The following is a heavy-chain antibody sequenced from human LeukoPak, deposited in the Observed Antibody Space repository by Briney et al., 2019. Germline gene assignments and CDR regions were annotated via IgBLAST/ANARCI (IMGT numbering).Heavy chain of an antibody. CDR2: ISSSDNTI. D-gene: IGHD5-18*01. J-gene: IGHJ4*02. V-gene: IGHV3-48*02. CDR1: GFTFSSYT. CDR3: ARVHRGYSYGRLDY. Sequence: GGSLRLSCAASGFTFSSYTMNWVRQAPGKGLEWVSYISSSDNTIHYADSVKGRFTISRDNAKNSLYLEMNSLRDEDTAAYYCARVHRGYSYGRLDYWGQGTLVTVSS.